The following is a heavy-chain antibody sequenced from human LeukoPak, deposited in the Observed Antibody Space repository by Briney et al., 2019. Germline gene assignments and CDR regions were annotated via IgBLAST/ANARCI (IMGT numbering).Heavy chain of an antibody. J-gene: IGHJ4*02. Sequence: GGSLRLSCAASGFTFSSYWMHWVRQAPGKGLVWVSRINGDGSSTTYADSVKGRFTISRDNAKNTLYLQMNGLRAEDSAVYYCARDLVVTSAYWGQGTLVTVSS. V-gene: IGHV3-74*01. CDR1: GFTFSSYW. CDR2: INGDGSST. CDR3: ARDLVVTSAY. D-gene: IGHD3-22*01.